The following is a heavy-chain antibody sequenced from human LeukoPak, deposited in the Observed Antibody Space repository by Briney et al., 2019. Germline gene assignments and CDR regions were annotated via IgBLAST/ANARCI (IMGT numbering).Heavy chain of an antibody. CDR3: ARGPSGYHNT. CDR2: TRYNGVHK. Sequence: PGGSLRLSCAASGFTFKDYAMQWVRQAPGKGLEWVAFTRYNGVHKTYAESVKGRFTMSRDNAKNSLYLQMNSLRAEDTAVYYCARGPSGYHNTGGQGTLVTVSS. V-gene: IGHV3-30*02. D-gene: IGHD5-12*01. J-gene: IGHJ4*02. CDR1: GFTFKDYA.